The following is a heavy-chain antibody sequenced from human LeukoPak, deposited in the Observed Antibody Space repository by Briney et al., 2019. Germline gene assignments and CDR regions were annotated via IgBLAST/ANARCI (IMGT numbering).Heavy chain of an antibody. D-gene: IGHD3-10*01. J-gene: IGHJ4*02. CDR1: GFSFSSYA. CDR3: ARDYKGLLDY. Sequence: PGRSLRLSCAASGFSFSSYAMHWVRQAPGKGLEWVAVISYDGSNKYYADSVKGRFTISRDNSKNTLYLQMNSLRAGDTAVYYCARDYKGLLDYWGQGTLVTVSS. CDR2: ISYDGSNK. V-gene: IGHV3-30-3*01.